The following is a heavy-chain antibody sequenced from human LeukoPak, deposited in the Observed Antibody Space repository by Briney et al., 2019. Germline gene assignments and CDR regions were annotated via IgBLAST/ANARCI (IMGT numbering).Heavy chain of an antibody. J-gene: IGHJ6*03. CDR1: GDSVSSNSAA. CDR3: ARDTVGATPYYYYYYMDV. V-gene: IGHV6-1*01. CDR2: TYYRSKWYN. Sequence: SETLSLTCAISGDSVSSNSAAWNWIRQSPSRGLEWLGRTYYRSKWYNDYAVSVKSRITINPDTTKNQFSLQLNSVTPEDTAVYYCARDTVGATPYYYYYYMDVWGKRTTVTVSS. D-gene: IGHD1-26*01.